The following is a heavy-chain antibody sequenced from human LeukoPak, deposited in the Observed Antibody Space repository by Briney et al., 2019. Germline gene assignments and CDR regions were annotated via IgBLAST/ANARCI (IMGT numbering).Heavy chain of an antibody. V-gene: IGHV1-2*06. J-gene: IGHJ4*02. CDR2: INPNSGGT. CDR1: GYTFTCYY. D-gene: IGHD5-12*01. Sequence: ASVKVSCKASGYTFTCYYMHWVRQAPGQGLEWMGLINPNSGGTNYAQKFQGRVTMTRDTSISTAYIELSRVRSDDTAVYYCARAIGYSGYDSRDYWGQGTLVTVSS. CDR3: ARAIGYSGYDSRDY.